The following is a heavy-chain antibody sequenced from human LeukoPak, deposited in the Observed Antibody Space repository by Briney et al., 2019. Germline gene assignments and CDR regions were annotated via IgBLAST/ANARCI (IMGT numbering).Heavy chain of an antibody. CDR1: GDTFTGYY. Sequence: GASVKVSCKASGDTFTGYYMHWVRQAPGQGLEWMGWINPNSGGTNYAQKFQGRVTMTRDTSISTAYMELSRLRSDDTAVYYCARNKLVGATHTYDAFDIWGQGTMVTVSS. V-gene: IGHV1-2*02. CDR2: INPNSGGT. CDR3: ARNKLVGATHTYDAFDI. D-gene: IGHD1-26*01. J-gene: IGHJ3*02.